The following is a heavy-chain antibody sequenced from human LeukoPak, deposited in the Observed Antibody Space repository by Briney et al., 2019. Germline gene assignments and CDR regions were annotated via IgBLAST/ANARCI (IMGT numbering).Heavy chain of an antibody. CDR1: GFTFSTNY. CDR3: ARDLNYYDSSGYGH. V-gene: IGHV3-53*01. D-gene: IGHD3-22*01. CDR2: IYSGGST. J-gene: IGHJ4*02. Sequence: GGSLRLSCAASGFTFSTNYMSWVRQAPGKGLEWVSVIYSGGSTYYADSVKGRFTISRDNSKNTLYLQMNSLRAEDTAVYYCARDLNYYDSSGYGHWGQGTLVTVSS.